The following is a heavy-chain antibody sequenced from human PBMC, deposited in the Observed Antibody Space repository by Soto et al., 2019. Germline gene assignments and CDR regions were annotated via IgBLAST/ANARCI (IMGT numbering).Heavy chain of an antibody. J-gene: IGHJ6*02. Sequence: PSETLSLTCAVSGGSISSSNWWSWVRQPPGKGLEWIGEIYHSGSTNYNPSLKSRVTISVDKSKNQFSLKLSSVTAADTAVYYYAGRKEYSSSDNYYYYGMDVWGQGTTVTVSS. V-gene: IGHV4-4*02. D-gene: IGHD6-6*01. CDR3: AGRKEYSSSDNYYYYGMDV. CDR2: IYHSGST. CDR1: GGSISSSNW.